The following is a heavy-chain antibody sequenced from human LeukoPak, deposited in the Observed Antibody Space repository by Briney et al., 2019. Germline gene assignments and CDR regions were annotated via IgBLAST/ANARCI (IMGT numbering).Heavy chain of an antibody. Sequence: PSETLSLICTVSGGSISGYYWTWIRQPAGKGLEWIGRIYTTGSTNYNPSLNSRVTMSVDTSKNQFSLKLSSVTAADTAVYYCARQIAVAGKAGLDYWGQGTLVTVSS. CDR1: GGSISGYY. CDR3: ARQIAVAGKAGLDY. J-gene: IGHJ4*02. CDR2: IYTTGST. D-gene: IGHD6-19*01. V-gene: IGHV4-4*07.